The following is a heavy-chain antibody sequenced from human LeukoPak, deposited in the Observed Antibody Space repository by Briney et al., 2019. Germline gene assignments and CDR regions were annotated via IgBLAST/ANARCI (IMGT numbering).Heavy chain of an antibody. CDR2: IKQDGSEK. CDR1: GFTFSSYW. J-gene: IGHJ4*02. V-gene: IGHV3-7*01. D-gene: IGHD6-13*01. Sequence: GGSLRLSCAASGFTFSSYWMSWVRQAPGKGLEWVANIKQDGSEKYYVDSVKGRFTISRDNAKDSLYLQMNSLRAEDTAVYYCARDLPYPPVAAAGNYFDYWGQGTLVTVSS. CDR3: ARDLPYPPVAAAGNYFDY.